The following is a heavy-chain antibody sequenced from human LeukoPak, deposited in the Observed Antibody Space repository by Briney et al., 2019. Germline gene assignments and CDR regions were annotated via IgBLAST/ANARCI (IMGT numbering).Heavy chain of an antibody. J-gene: IGHJ6*03. Sequence: SETLSLTCTVSGGSISSSSYYWGWIRQPPGKGLEWIGSIYYSGSTYYNPSLKSRVTISVDTSKNQFSLKLSSVTAADTAVYYCARHIEAVAAPYYYMDVWGKGTTVTVSS. CDR3: ARHIEAVAAPYYYMDV. V-gene: IGHV4-39*01. CDR2: IYYSGST. CDR1: GGSISSSSYY. D-gene: IGHD2-15*01.